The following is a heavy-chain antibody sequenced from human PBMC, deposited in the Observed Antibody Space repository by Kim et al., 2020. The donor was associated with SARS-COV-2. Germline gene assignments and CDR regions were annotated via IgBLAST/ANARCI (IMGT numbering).Heavy chain of an antibody. D-gene: IGHD6-25*01. J-gene: IGHJ4*02. V-gene: IGHV3-73*01. Sequence: GWSLRLSCAASGFTFSGSPIHWVRQAAGKGLEWVGRVGHKAHNYATTYGASVKGRFTISRDDSKNTAYLQMNSLKTEDTAVYYCTSLITAWGQGTLVTVS. CDR1: GFTFSGSP. CDR3: TSLITA. CDR2: VGHKAHNYAT.